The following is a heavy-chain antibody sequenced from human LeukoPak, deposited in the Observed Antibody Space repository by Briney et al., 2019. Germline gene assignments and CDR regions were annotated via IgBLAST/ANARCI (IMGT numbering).Heavy chain of an antibody. Sequence: GASVKVSCKASGYTFTIYGISWVRQAPGQGLEWMGWISAYNGDTKYAPKLQGRVTMTTDTSTSTAYMELRSLRSDDTAVYYCARDPSNSSGWYVYFDYWGQGTLVTVSS. V-gene: IGHV1-18*04. D-gene: IGHD6-19*01. CDR3: ARDPSNSSGWYVYFDY. CDR1: GYTFTIYG. CDR2: ISAYNGDT. J-gene: IGHJ4*02.